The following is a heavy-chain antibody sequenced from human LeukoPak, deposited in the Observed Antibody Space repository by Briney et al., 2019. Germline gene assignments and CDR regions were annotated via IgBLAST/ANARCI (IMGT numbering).Heavy chain of an antibody. V-gene: IGHV1-18*01. J-gene: IGHJ4*02. D-gene: IGHD1-26*01. CDR3: ARDPQSGIVGAKKASDY. Sequence: GASVKVSCKASGYTFTSYGISWVRQAPGQGLEWMGWISAYNGNTNYAQKLQGRVTMTTDTSTSTAYMELRSLRSGDTAVYYCARDPQSGIVGAKKASDYWGQGTLVTVSS. CDR1: GYTFTSYG. CDR2: ISAYNGNT.